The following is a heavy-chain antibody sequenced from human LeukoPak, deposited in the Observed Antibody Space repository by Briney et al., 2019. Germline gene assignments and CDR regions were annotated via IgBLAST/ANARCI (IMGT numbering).Heavy chain of an antibody. CDR1: AFTFSSYG. CDR3: AKGSPYGGNSLTQPYYYYYYYMDV. V-gene: IGHV3-30*02. J-gene: IGHJ6*03. Sequence: GGSLRLSCAASAFTFSSYGVHWVRQAPGKGLEWVAFIRYVGSNKYYADSVKGRFTISRDNSKNTLYLQMNSLRAEDTAVYYCAKGSPYGGNSLTQPYYYYYYYMDVWGKGTTVTVSS. D-gene: IGHD4-23*01. CDR2: IRYVGSNK.